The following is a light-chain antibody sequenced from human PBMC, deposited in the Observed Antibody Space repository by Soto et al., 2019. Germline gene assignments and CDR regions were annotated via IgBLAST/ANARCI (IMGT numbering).Light chain of an antibody. CDR3: QQRSNWPRET. CDR1: QSVSSY. V-gene: IGKV3-11*01. Sequence: EIVLTQSPATLSLSPGERATLSCRASQSVSSYLAWYQQKPGQAPRLLIYDASNRATAIPARCSGSGCWTNFTLTISSLEPEDFAVYYCQQRSNWPRETFGQGTKLEIK. CDR2: DAS. J-gene: IGKJ2*01.